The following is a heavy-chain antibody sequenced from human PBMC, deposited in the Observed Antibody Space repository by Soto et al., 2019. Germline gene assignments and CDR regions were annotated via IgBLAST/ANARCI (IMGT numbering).Heavy chain of an antibody. D-gene: IGHD4-17*01. V-gene: IGHV4-30-2*01. Sequence: ASETLSLTCAVSGGSISSGGYSWSWIRQPPGKGLEWIGYIYHSGSTYYNPSLKSRVTISVDTSKNQFSLKLSSVTAADTAVYYCARSMTTVVTLDYWGQGTLVTVSS. CDR2: IYHSGST. CDR1: GGSISSGGYS. CDR3: ARSMTTVVTLDY. J-gene: IGHJ4*02.